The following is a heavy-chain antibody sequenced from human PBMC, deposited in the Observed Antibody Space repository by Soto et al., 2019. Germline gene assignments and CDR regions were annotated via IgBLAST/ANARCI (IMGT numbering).Heavy chain of an antibody. CDR3: ARRGYSYGLDA. D-gene: IGHD5-18*01. CDR2: IYPGDSDT. CDR1: GYNFATYW. V-gene: IGHV5-51*01. J-gene: IGHJ6*02. Sequence: PGESLKISCKGSGYNFATYWIAWVRQLPGKGPEWMGIIYPGDSDTSYSLSFQGQVTISVDKSISTAYLQWNSLKASDTAVYYCARRGYSYGLDAWGQGTKVTVSS.